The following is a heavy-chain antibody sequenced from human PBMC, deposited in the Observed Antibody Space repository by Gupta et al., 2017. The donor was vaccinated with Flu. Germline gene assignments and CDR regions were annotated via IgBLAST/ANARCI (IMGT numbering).Heavy chain of an antibody. CDR1: GGTFSSYA. J-gene: IGHJ4*02. CDR3: ARDHDDGEPGGCRY. D-gene: IGHD4-17*01. V-gene: IGHV1-69*01. Sequence: QVQLVQSGAAVKKPGSSVKVSCKPSGGTFSSYAISWVRQAPGQGLEWMGGIIPIFGTENYAQKVQGRVTITADESTSTAYRELRSMRSEDTAVYYCARDHDDGEPGGCRYGGQVTLVTLYS. CDR2: IIPIFGTE.